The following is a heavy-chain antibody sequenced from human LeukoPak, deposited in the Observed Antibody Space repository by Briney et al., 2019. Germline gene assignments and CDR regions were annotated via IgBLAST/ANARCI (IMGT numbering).Heavy chain of an antibody. Sequence: GESLQISCKASGYKFTNYWIGWVRQMPGKGLEWMTIIYPGDSETRYSLSFQGQVTISADKSIGTMYLQWSSLKASDTAMYYCARALRTGQGDYVPVLWGQGTLVIVSS. D-gene: IGHD4-17*01. CDR2: IYPGDSET. CDR3: ARALRTGQGDYVPVL. CDR1: GYKFTNYW. V-gene: IGHV5-51*01. J-gene: IGHJ4*02.